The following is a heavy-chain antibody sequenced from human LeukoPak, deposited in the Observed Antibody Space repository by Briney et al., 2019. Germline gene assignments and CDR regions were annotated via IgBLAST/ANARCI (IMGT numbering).Heavy chain of an antibody. D-gene: IGHD6-13*01. CDR3: ARRGAAAGTSDY. J-gene: IGHJ4*02. V-gene: IGHV3-64*01. CDR2: ISSNGGST. CDR1: GFTFSIYA. Sequence: GGSLRLSCAASGFTFSIYAMHWVRQAPGKGLEYVSGISSNGGSTYYANSVKGRFTISRDNSKNTLYLQMGSLRAEDMAMYYCARRGAAAGTSDYWGQGTLVTVSS.